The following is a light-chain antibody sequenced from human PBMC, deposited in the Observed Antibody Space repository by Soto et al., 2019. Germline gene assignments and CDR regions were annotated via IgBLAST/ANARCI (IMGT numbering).Light chain of an antibody. V-gene: IGLV2-23*01. CDR3: CSYAGSNTCSYV. J-gene: IGLJ1*01. CDR2: EGS. CDR1: NSDVGSYNL. Sequence: QSALTQPASVSGSPGQSITISCTGTNSDVGSYNLVSWYQQHPGKAPKLLIYEGSKRPSGVSNRFSGSTSGNTASLTISGLQAEDEADYYCCSYAGSNTCSYVFGTGTKVTVL.